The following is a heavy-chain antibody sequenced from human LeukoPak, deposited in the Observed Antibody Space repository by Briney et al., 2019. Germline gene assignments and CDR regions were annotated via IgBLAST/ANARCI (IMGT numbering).Heavy chain of an antibody. J-gene: IGHJ4*02. Sequence: GGSLRLSCAASGSTFSSYSMNWVRQAPGKGLEWVSSISSSSSYIYYADSVKGRFTISRDNAKNSLYLQMNSLRAEDTAVYYCARDHHRRNKDYWGQGTLVTVSS. D-gene: IGHD1-14*01. V-gene: IGHV3-21*01. CDR3: ARDHHRRNKDY. CDR1: GSTFSSYS. CDR2: ISSSSSYI.